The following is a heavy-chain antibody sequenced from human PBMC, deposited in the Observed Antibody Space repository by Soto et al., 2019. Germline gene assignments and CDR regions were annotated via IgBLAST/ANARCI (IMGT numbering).Heavy chain of an antibody. CDR1: GGSFSGYF. V-gene: IGHV4-34*12. D-gene: IGHD5-18*01. Sequence: QVQLQQWGAGLLKPSETLSLSCAVYGGSFSGYFWTWIRQPPGKGLEWIGEIIHSGSTNYNPSLKRRVTISVDTSKKQFSLQLSSVTAADTAVYYCARARDTYGFFPSSYWGQGTLVTVSS. CDR2: IIHSGST. J-gene: IGHJ4*02. CDR3: ARARDTYGFFPSSY.